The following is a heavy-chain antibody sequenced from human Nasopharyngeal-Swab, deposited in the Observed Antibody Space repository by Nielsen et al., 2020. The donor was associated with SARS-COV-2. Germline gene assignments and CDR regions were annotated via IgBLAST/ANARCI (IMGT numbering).Heavy chain of an antibody. CDR2: IYYSGST. D-gene: IGHD5-12*01. J-gene: IGHJ2*01. CDR3: ARGGNYGLYSGYDPMATTYWYFDL. V-gene: IGHV4-59*01. Sequence: WIRQPPGKGLEWIGYIYYSGSTNYNPSLKSRVTISVDTSKNQFSLKLSSVTAADTAVYYCARGGNYGLYSGYDPMATTYWYFDLWGRGTLVTV.